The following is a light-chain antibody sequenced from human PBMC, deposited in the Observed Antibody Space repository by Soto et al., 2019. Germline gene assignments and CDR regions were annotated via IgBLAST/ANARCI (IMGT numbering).Light chain of an antibody. CDR1: QSFSSY. CDR2: DAS. J-gene: IGKJ5*01. V-gene: IGKV3-11*01. Sequence: EIVLTQSPATLSLSPGERATLSCRASQSFSSYLAWYQQKPGQAPRLLIYDASKRATGIPARFSGRGSGTDFTLTISSLEPEDFAVYYSQQLSNWPPVITFGQGTRLEIK. CDR3: QQLSNWPPVIT.